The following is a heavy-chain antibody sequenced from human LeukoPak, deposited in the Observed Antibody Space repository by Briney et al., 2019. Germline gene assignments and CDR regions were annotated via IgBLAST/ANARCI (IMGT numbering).Heavy chain of an antibody. V-gene: IGHV4-39*01. CDR2: IYYSGST. Sequence: SETLSLTCTVSGVSISSSSYYWGWIRQPPGKGLEWIGSIYYSGSTYYNPSLKSRVTIPVDTSKNQFSLKLSSVTAADTAVYYCARLVMSIFNYWGQGTLVTVSS. CDR1: GVSISSSSYY. J-gene: IGHJ4*02. D-gene: IGHD3-16*02. CDR3: ARLVMSIFNY.